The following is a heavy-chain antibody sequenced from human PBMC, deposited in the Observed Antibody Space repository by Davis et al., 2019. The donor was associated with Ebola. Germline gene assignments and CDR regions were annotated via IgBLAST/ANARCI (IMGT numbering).Heavy chain of an antibody. CDR1: GFTFSNAW. CDR2: IKSKTDGGTT. V-gene: IGHV3-15*01. Sequence: GESLKISCAASGFTFSNAWMSWVRQAPGKGLEWVGRIKSKTDGGTTDYAAPVKGRFTISRDDSKNTLYLQMNSLKTEDTAVYYCTTDLGNCSGGSCYSYDAFDIWGQGTTVTVSS. J-gene: IGHJ3*02. CDR3: TTDLGNCSGGSCYSYDAFDI. D-gene: IGHD2-15*01.